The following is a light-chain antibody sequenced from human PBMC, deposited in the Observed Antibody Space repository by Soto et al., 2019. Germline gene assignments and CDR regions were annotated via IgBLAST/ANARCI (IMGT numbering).Light chain of an antibody. Sequence: QSVLTQPASVSGSHGQSITISCTGTSSDVGAYNYVSWYQQHPGKAPKLMIYDVSNRPSGVSNRFSGSKSGNTASLTISGLQAEDEADYYCSSYTSSTTLDVVFGGGTKLTVL. J-gene: IGLJ2*01. CDR3: SSYTSSTTLDVV. CDR1: SSDVGAYNY. V-gene: IGLV2-14*01. CDR2: DVS.